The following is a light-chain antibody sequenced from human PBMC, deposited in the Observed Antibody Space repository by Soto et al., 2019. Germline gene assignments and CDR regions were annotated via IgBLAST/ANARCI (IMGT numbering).Light chain of an antibody. V-gene: IGLV2-14*01. Sequence: QSVLTQPASVSGSPGQSITISCTGSSSDVGGHNYVSWYQQHPGKAPKLMIYEVTKRPSGVSNRFSGSKSGNTASLTISGLQAEEEADYYCSSYTFTRTLYVFGTGTKVTVL. J-gene: IGLJ1*01. CDR2: EVT. CDR3: SSYTFTRTLYV. CDR1: SSDVGGHNY.